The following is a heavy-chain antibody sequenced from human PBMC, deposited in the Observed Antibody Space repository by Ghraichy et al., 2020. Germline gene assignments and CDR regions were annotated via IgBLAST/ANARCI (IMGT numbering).Heavy chain of an antibody. J-gene: IGHJ4*02. CDR1: GFTFGSYS. Sequence: GGSLRLSCAASGFTFGSYSMTWVRQAPGKGLEWVSSISSVSTYLHYAESVKGRFTISRDNAKSSLFLQMDGLRAEDTAVYYCARSREVYDSSGYFYAYWGQGTLVTVSS. CDR3: ARSREVYDSSGYFYAY. CDR2: ISSVSTYL. V-gene: IGHV3-21*01. D-gene: IGHD3-22*01.